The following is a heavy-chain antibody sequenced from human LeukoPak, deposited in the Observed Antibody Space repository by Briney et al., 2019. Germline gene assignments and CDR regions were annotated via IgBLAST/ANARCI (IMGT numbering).Heavy chain of an antibody. CDR2: INSDGSST. CDR3: ARGHCSGGSCYGRGDWFDP. Sequence: GGSLRLSCAVSGFSFRTYAMSWVRQAPGKGLVWVSRINSDGSSTSYADSVKGRFTISRDNAKNTLYLQMNSLRAEDTAVYYCARGHCSGGSCYGRGDWFDPWGQGTLVTVSS. CDR1: GFSFRTYA. V-gene: IGHV3-74*01. J-gene: IGHJ5*02. D-gene: IGHD2-15*01.